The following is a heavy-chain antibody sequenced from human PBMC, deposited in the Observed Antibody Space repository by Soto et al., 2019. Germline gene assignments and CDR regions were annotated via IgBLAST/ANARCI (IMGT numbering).Heavy chain of an antibody. CDR3: ASDKITGILDY. D-gene: IGHD1-20*01. CDR1: RYTFTSYD. CDR2: INAGNGNT. V-gene: IGHV1-3*05. J-gene: IGHJ4*02. Sequence: QVQLVQSGAEEKKPGASVKVSCKASRYTFTSYDMQWVRQAPGQRLEWMGWINAGNGNTKYSQKFQGRVTITRDTSASTAYMELSSLRSEDTAVYYCASDKITGILDYWGQGTLVTVSS.